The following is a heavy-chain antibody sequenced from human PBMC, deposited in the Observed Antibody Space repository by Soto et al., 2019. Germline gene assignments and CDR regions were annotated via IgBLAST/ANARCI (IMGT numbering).Heavy chain of an antibody. CDR3: ARDGGYSSGWYDWRQQHYPPRCMHV. CDR1: GFTFSSYA. CDR2: ISYDGSNK. D-gene: IGHD6-19*01. J-gene: IGHJ6*02. V-gene: IGHV3-30-3*01. Sequence: PGGSLRLSCAASGFTFSSYAMHWVRQAPGKGLEWVAVISYDGSNKYYADSVKGRFTISRDNSKNTLYLQMNSLRAEDTAVYYCARDGGYSSGWYDWRQQHYPPRCMHVWGQAPTRTVSS.